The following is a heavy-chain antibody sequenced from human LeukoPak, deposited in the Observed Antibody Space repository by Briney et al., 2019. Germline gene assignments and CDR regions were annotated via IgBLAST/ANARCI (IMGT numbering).Heavy chain of an antibody. CDR2: IHDGGST. J-gene: IGHJ4*02. CDR1: GGSISSGGYY. Sequence: SETLSLTCTVSGGSISSGGYYWSWIRQPPGKGLEWIGFIHDGGSTSYNSSLKSRVAISVDRSKNQFSLTLSSVTVADTAIYYCARDSPKRYSGSYFDYWGQGTLVTVSS. V-gene: IGHV4-30-2*01. CDR3: ARDSPKRYSGSYFDY. D-gene: IGHD1-26*01.